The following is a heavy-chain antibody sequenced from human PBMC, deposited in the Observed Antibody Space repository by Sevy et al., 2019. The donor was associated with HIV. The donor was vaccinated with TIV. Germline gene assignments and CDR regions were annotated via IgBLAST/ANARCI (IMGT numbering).Heavy chain of an antibody. D-gene: IGHD2-8*01. V-gene: IGHV3-21*01. CDR1: GITFTIYT. CDR3: AREDSNGVCYSH. J-gene: IGHJ4*02. Sequence: GGSLRLSCAASGITFTIYTMNWVRQAPGKGLEWVSSISSSSSYIYYADSVKGRFTISRDNAKSSLYLQMNSLRAGDTAVYYCAREDSNGVCYSHWGQGTLVTVSS. CDR2: ISSSSSYI.